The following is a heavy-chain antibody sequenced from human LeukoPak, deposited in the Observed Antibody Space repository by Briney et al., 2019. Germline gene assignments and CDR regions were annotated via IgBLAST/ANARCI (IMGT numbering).Heavy chain of an antibody. V-gene: IGHV3-30*18. J-gene: IGHJ3*02. CDR2: ISYDGSNK. CDR3: AKFFCGGSGPKGAFDI. CDR1: GFTFSSYG. D-gene: IGHD2-21*01. Sequence: GGSLRLSCAASGFTFSSYGMHWVRQAPGKGLEWVAVISYDGSNKYYADSVKGRFTISRDNSKNTLYLQMNSLRAEDTAVYYCAKFFCGGSGPKGAFDIWGQGTMVTVSS.